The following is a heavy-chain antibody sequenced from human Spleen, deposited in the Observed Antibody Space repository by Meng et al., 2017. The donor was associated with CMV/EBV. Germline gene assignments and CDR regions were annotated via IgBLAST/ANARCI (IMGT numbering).Heavy chain of an antibody. J-gene: IGHJ2*01. CDR3: ARDSGYCSSTSCYIWYFDL. V-gene: IGHV3-64*02. D-gene: IGHD2-2*02. CDR2: ISSNGGST. Sequence: FSSYAMHWVRQAPGKGLEYVSAISSNGGSTYYADSVKGRFTISRDNSKNTLYLQMGSLRAEDMTVYYCARDSGYCSSTSCYIWYFDLWGRGTLVTVSS. CDR1: FSSYA.